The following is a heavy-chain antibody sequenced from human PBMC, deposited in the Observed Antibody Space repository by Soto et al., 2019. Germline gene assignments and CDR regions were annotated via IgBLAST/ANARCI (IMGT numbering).Heavy chain of an antibody. CDR1: GAIFSSNA. CDR2: ILPIFGRT. Sequence: QVQLVQSGAEVKKPGSSVKVTCKASGAIFSSNAISWVRQAPGQGLEWMGGILPIFGRTHYGQKFLGRVTMTADESTSTAYMERSSLKSEGTAVYYCATGGRGYSYAPRFYFEYWGQGTLVTVSS. V-gene: IGHV1-69*01. CDR3: ATGGRGYSYAPRFYFEY. D-gene: IGHD5-18*01. J-gene: IGHJ4*02.